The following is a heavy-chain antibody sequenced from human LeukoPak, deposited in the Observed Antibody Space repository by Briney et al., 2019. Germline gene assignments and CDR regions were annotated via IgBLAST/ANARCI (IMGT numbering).Heavy chain of an antibody. CDR2: IYNSGST. V-gene: IGHV4-39*07. D-gene: IGHD2-2*03. CDR1: GGSISSSSYS. Sequence: SSETLSLTCTVSGGSISSSSYSWGWIRQPPGKGLEWIGSIYNSGSTYYNPSLKSRVTISADTSKNQFSLNVSSVTAADTAVYYCANIRWIIDYYMDVWGKGTTVIVSS. J-gene: IGHJ6*03. CDR3: ANIRWIIDYYMDV.